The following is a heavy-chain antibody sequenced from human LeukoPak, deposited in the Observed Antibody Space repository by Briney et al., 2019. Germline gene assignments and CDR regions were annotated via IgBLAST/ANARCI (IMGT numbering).Heavy chain of an antibody. J-gene: IGHJ4*02. CDR3: ARDRLGLPVDY. CDR2: IYYSGST. D-gene: IGHD3-16*01. Sequence: SETLSLTCTVSGGSISTYYWTWIRQPPGKGREWIGYIYYSGSTNYNPSLKSRVTMSVDTSKNQFSLNLNSVTAADTAVYYCARDRLGLPVDYWGRGTLVTVSS. CDR1: GGSISTYY. V-gene: IGHV4-59*01.